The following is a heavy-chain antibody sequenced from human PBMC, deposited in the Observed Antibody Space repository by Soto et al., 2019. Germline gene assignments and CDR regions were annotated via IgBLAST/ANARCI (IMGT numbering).Heavy chain of an antibody. Sequence: QVQLVQSGAEEKKPGASVKVYCKASGYTFTSYAMHWVRQAPRQRLEWMGWINAGNGNTKYSQKFQGRVTITRDTSASTAYLDLSSMRSDDTAVYYCAIDCDVGGGFDAFDIWGQGTMVIVSS. D-gene: IGHD2-15*01. CDR3: AIDCDVGGGFDAFDI. CDR2: INAGNGNT. V-gene: IGHV1-3*05. J-gene: IGHJ3*02. CDR1: GYTFTSYA.